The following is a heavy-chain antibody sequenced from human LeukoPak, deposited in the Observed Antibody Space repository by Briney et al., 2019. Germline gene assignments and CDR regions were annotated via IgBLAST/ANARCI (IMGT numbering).Heavy chain of an antibody. CDR1: GFSFRSHG. J-gene: IGHJ3*01. CDR3: AREISMFVNAFDL. D-gene: IGHD3-10*02. V-gene: IGHV3-33*01. CDR2: IWYDGSNE. Sequence: PGGSLRLSCAASGFSFRSHGMHWVRQAPGKGLEWVAVIWYDGSNEYYADSVKGRFTISRDNSNNTLHLQMSSLRVEDTSVYYCAREISMFVNAFDLWGQGTLVAVSS.